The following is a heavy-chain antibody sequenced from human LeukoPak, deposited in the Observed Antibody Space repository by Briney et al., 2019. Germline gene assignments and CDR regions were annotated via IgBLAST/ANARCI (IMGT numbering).Heavy chain of an antibody. CDR2: ISGSGGST. J-gene: IGHJ5*02. D-gene: IGHD6-13*01. CDR3: AKPIPLYSSSWIAVAGPFDP. V-gene: IGHV3-23*01. Sequence: GGSLRLSCAASGFTFSSYAMSWVRQAPGKGLEWVSDISGSGGSTYYADSVKGRFTISRDNSKNTLYLQMNSLRAEDTAVYYCAKPIPLYSSSWIAVAGPFDPWGQGTLVTVSS. CDR1: GFTFSSYA.